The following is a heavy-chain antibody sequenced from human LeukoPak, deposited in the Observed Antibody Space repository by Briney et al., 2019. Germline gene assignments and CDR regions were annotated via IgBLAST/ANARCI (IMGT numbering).Heavy chain of an antibody. Sequence: TSETLSLTCTVSGGSISSYYWSWIRQPAGKGLEWIGRIYTSGSTNYNPSLKSRVTMSVDTSKNQFSLKLSSVTAADTAVYYCARTTGHSSGWENWFDPWGQGTLVTVSS. CDR1: GGSISSYY. CDR2: IYTSGST. D-gene: IGHD6-19*01. CDR3: ARTTGHSSGWENWFDP. V-gene: IGHV4-4*07. J-gene: IGHJ5*02.